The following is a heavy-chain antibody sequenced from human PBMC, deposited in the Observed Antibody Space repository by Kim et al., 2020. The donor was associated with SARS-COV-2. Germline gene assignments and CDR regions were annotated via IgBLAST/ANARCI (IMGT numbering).Heavy chain of an antibody. CDR2: IYYSGYT. D-gene: IGHD3-16*01. J-gene: IGHJ6*02. CDR1: GGSIISSNSY. V-gene: IGHV4-31*03. Sequence: SETLSLTCTVSGGSIISSNSYYNWIRQHPGKGLEWIGSIYYSGYTSYNPSLRSRLTISIDTSKNQFSLKLSSVTAADTAIYYCARDAGAPPGYGNYYYGMDVWGQGTTVTVSS. CDR3: ARDAGAPPGYGNYYYGMDV.